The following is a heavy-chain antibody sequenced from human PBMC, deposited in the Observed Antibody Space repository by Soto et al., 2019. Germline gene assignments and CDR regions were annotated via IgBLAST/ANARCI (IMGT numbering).Heavy chain of an antibody. Sequence: PGGSLRLSCAASEFTFRYYWMTWVRQAPGKGLEWVANINQDGSEKYYVDSVKGRFTISRDNAKNSQYLQMNSLRAEATAVYYCARAGAYCESSNCPHYSYYGMDVWGQGTTVAVSS. CDR3: ARAGAYCESSNCPHYSYYGMDV. CDR2: INQDGSEK. D-gene: IGHD2-21*01. CDR1: EFTFRYYW. V-gene: IGHV3-7*03. J-gene: IGHJ6*02.